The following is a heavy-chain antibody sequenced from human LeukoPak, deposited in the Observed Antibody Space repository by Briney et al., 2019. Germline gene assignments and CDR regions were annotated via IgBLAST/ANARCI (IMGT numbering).Heavy chain of an antibody. CDR2: IIPIFGTA. CDR3: AREGDGYNRFYYYYYYMDV. Sequence: SVKVSCKASRGTFSSYAISWVRQAPGQGLEWMGGIIPIFGTANYAQKFQGRVTITADKSTSTAYMELSSLRSEDTAVYYCAREGDGYNRFYYYYYYMDVWGKGTTVTVSS. CDR1: RGTFSSYA. V-gene: IGHV1-69*06. J-gene: IGHJ6*03. D-gene: IGHD5-24*01.